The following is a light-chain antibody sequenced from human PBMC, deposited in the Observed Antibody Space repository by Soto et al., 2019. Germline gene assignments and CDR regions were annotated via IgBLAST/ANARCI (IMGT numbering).Light chain of an antibody. J-gene: IGLJ1*01. CDR2: EVT. V-gene: IGLV2-14*01. CDR1: SSDIGRFNY. CDR3: MSYTTISTGV. Sequence: QSVLTQPASVSGSPGQSITISCTGTSSDIGRFNYVSWYQHHPGKAPKLIIYEVTYRPSGVSHRFSGSKSGNTASLTISGLQAEDEADYYCMSYTTISTGVFGTGTKLTVL.